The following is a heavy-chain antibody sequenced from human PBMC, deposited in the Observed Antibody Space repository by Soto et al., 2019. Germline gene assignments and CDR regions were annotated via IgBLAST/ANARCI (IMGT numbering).Heavy chain of an antibody. J-gene: IGHJ5*02. V-gene: IGHV4-59*01. CDR1: GGSISSYY. D-gene: IGHD3-10*01. CDR2: IYYSGST. Sequence: SETLALTCTVSGGSISSYYWSWIRQPPGKGLEWIGYIYYSGSTNYNPSLKSRVTISVDTSKNQFSLKLSSVTAADTAVYYCARLWFGELLSNWFDPWAQGTLVTVSS. CDR3: ARLWFGELLSNWFDP.